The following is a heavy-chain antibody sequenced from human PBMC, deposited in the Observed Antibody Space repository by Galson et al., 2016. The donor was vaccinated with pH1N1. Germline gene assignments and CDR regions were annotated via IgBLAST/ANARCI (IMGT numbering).Heavy chain of an antibody. CDR1: GFTFSSYG. CDR3: AKVVRGSSWPSFDY. J-gene: IGHJ4*02. CDR2: ISYDGSNK. D-gene: IGHD6-13*01. V-gene: IGHV3-30*18. Sequence: SLRLSCAASGFTFSSYGFHWVRQAPGKGLEWVAVISYDGSNKYYADSVTGRFTISRDNSKNTLYLQMNSLRAEDTAVYYCAKVVRGSSWPSFDYWGQGTLVTVSS.